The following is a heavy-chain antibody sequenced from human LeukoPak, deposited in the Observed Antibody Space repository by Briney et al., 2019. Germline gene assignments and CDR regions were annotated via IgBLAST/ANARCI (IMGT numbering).Heavy chain of an antibody. Sequence: RSSVNVSCKASVGTFSSYAISWVRQAPGQGLEWMGGIMPIFATANYAQKFQGRVTMHADESTSTAYMELSSLRSEDTAVYYCARGPITTRSHFDYWGQGTLVPVSS. CDR2: IMPIFATA. V-gene: IGHV1-69*01. CDR3: ARGPITTRSHFDY. J-gene: IGHJ4*02. D-gene: IGHD3-22*01. CDR1: VGTFSSYA.